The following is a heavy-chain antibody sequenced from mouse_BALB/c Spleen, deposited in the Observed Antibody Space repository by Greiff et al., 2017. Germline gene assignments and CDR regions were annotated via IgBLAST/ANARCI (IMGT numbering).Heavy chain of an antibody. CDR1: GFTFSSYA. CDR2: ISSGGSYT. J-gene: IGHJ1*01. Sequence: EVKLVESGGGLVKPGGSLKLSCAASGFTFSSYAMSWVRQSPEKRLEWVAEISSGGSYTYYPDTVTGRFTISRDNAKNTLYLEMSSLRSEDTAMYYCARLDGSYWYFDVWGAGTTVTVSS. D-gene: IGHD2-3*01. V-gene: IGHV5-9-4*01. CDR3: ARLDGSYWYFDV.